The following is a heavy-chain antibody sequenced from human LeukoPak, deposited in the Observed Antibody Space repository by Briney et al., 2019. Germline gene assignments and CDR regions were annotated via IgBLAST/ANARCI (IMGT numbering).Heavy chain of an antibody. V-gene: IGHV4-34*01. J-gene: IGHJ4*02. Sequence: SETLSLTCAVYGRSFSGYYWSWIRQPPGKGLEWIGEINHSGSTNYNPSLKSRVTISVDTSKNQFSLKLSSVTAADTAVYYCARGGQRPHFQFDYWGQGTLVTVSS. CDR2: INHSGST. CDR3: ARGGQRPHFQFDY. D-gene: IGHD3-3*02. CDR1: GRSFSGYY.